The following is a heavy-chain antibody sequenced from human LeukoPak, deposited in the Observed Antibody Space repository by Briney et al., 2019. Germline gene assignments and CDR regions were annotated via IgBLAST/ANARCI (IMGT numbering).Heavy chain of an antibody. V-gene: IGHV4-61*02. J-gene: IGHJ4*02. Sequence: PSQTLSLTCTVSGGSISSGSYYWSWIRQPAGKGLEWIGRIYTSGSTNYNPSLKSRVTISVDTSKNQFSLKLSSVTAADTAVYYCARDTGIAVAGTVENWGQGTLATVSS. CDR1: GGSISSGSYY. D-gene: IGHD6-19*01. CDR2: IYTSGST. CDR3: ARDTGIAVAGTVEN.